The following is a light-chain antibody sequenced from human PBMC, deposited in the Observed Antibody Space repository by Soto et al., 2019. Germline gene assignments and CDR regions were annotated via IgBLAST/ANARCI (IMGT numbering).Light chain of an antibody. J-gene: IGLJ1*01. CDR2: TNN. V-gene: IGLV1-44*01. Sequence: QSVLTQPPSASGTPGQRVTISCSGSSSNIGSNTVNWYQQLPGTAPKLLIFTNNQRPSGVPDRFSGSKSGTSGSLAISGLQSEDEADYYCAAWDDSMNGYVFGDGTKVTVL. CDR1: SSNIGSNT. CDR3: AAWDDSMNGYV.